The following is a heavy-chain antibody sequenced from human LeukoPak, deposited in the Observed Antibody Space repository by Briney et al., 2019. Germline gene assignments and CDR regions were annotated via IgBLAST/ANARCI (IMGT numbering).Heavy chain of an antibody. V-gene: IGHV4-59*01. Sequence: PSETLSLTCTVSGGSISSYYWSWIRQPPGKGLEWIGYIYYSGSTNYNPSLKSRVTISVDTSKNQFSLKLSSVTAADTAVYYCAGTTVVTQSYDYWGQGTLVTVSS. CDR2: IYYSGST. CDR3: AGTTVVTQSYDY. D-gene: IGHD4-23*01. J-gene: IGHJ4*02. CDR1: GGSISSYY.